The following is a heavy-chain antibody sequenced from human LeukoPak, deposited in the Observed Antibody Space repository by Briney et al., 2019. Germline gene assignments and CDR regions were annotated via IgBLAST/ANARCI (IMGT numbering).Heavy chain of an antibody. CDR1: GFTVSSHY. Sequence: PGGSLRLSCAASGFTVSSHYMSWVRQAPGKGLEWVSVIYSGGNTYYADSVKGRFTISRDNSRNTLYLQVNSLRGDDTAIYYCAKDRGYWGQGTLVTVSS. CDR3: AKDRGY. J-gene: IGHJ4*02. V-gene: IGHV3-53*01. CDR2: IYSGGNT.